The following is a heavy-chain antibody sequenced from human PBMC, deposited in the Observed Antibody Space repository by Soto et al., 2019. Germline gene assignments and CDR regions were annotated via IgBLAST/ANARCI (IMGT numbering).Heavy chain of an antibody. Sequence: PSETLSLTCTVSGGSISSSTYYWSWIRQPPGKGLEWIGEINHSGSSNYNPSLGEINHGGRTNYNPSLKSRVAISVDTSKNQFSLRVNSVTAADTAVYYCARATRGQNYYHGMDVWGQGTTVTVSS. J-gene: IGHJ6*02. CDR1: GGSISSSTYY. V-gene: IGHV4-39*07. CDR3: ARATRGQNYYHGMDV. CDR2: INHSGSS.